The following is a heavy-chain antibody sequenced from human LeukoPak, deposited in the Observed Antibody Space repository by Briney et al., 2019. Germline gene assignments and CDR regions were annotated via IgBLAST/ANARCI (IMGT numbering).Heavy chain of an antibody. CDR2: ISTDGTGT. Sequence: PGGSLRLSCAASGFIFSDYAMHWVRPAPGKGLEYVSAISTDGTGTYYAASVKGRFTISRDNSKNTLYLQMGSLRVEDMAVYYCASYSDSCYKYWGQGTLVTVSA. J-gene: IGHJ4*02. CDR1: GFIFSDYA. V-gene: IGHV3-64*02. D-gene: IGHD2-15*01. CDR3: ASYSDSCYKY.